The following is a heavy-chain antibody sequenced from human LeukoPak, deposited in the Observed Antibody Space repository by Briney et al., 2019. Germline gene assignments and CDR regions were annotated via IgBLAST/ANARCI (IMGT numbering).Heavy chain of an antibody. J-gene: IGHJ6*03. V-gene: IGHV4-61*01. CDR2: IYYSGST. Sequence: SETLSLTCTVSGYSISSGYYWGWIRQPPGKGLEWIGYIYYSGSTNYNPSLKSRVTISVDTSKNQFSLKLSSVTAADTAVYYCARGTYYTRGAYYMDVWGKGTTVTVSS. D-gene: IGHD2/OR15-2a*01. CDR1: GYSISSGYY. CDR3: ARGTYYTRGAYYMDV.